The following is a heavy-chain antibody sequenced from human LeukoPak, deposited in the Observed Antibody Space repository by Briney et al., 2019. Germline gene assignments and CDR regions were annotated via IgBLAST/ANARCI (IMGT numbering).Heavy chain of an antibody. CDR2: IYYSGST. V-gene: IGHV4-59*01. CDR1: GGSISSYY. J-gene: IGHJ4*02. Sequence: SETLSLTCTVSGGSISSYYWSWIRQPPGNGLEWIGYIYYSGSTNYNPSLKSRVTISVDTSKNQFSLKLSSVTAADTAVYYCARLQSEDYDSLVYFDYWGQGTLVTVSS. CDR3: ARLQSEDYDSLVYFDY. D-gene: IGHD3-22*01.